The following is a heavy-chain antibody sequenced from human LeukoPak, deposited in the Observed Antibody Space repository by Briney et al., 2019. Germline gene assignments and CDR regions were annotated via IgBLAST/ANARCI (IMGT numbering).Heavy chain of an antibody. CDR3: ARDSFGQSYCSGGSCYPIDY. Sequence: GGSLRLSCAASGFTFSSYWMSWVRRAPGKGLEWVANIKQDGSEKYYVDSVKGRFTISRNNAKNSLYLQMNSLRAEDTAVYYCARDSFGQSYCSGGSCYPIDYWAREPWSPSPQ. D-gene: IGHD2-15*01. CDR2: IKQDGSEK. CDR1: GFTFSSYW. J-gene: IGHJ4*02. V-gene: IGHV3-7*01.